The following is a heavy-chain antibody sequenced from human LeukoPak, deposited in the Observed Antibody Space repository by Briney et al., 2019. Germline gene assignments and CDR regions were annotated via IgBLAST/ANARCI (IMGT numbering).Heavy chain of an antibody. V-gene: IGHV1-2*02. J-gene: IGHJ1*01. Sequence: ASVKVSCKASGYTFTGYYMHWVRQAPGQGLEWVGWINPRRGGTDYAQRLQGRVSMTTDTSIATAYMELSRLTSGDTAIYYCARGTIGSYSSVHDWGQGTLLIVSS. CDR3: ARGTIGSYSSVHD. CDR1: GYTFTGYY. CDR2: INPRRGGT. D-gene: IGHD1-26*01.